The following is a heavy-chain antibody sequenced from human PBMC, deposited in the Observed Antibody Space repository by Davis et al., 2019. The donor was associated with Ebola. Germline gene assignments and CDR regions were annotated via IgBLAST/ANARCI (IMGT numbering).Heavy chain of an antibody. CDR2: INSDGSST. J-gene: IGHJ4*02. V-gene: IGHV3-74*01. Sequence: PGGSLRLFCAASEFTFSSYWMQWVRQAPGKGLMWVSRINSDGSSTNYADSVKGRFTISRDNAKNTLFLQMNSLRAEDTAVYFCVRDFDDNSRGYFDYWGQGTLVTVSS. CDR3: VRDFDDNSRGYFDY. CDR1: EFTFSSYW. D-gene: IGHD3-22*01.